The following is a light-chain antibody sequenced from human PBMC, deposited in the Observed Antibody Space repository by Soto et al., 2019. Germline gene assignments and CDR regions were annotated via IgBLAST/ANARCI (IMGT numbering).Light chain of an antibody. CDR2: EVN. CDR1: SSDVGAYNR. CDR3: SLSTSSSTVA. Sequence: QSALTQPPSVSASPGQSVTIPCTATSSDVGAYNRVSWYQQYPGTPPKLMISEVNNRPSGVPDRFSGSKSGNTASLTISGLQDDDEADYYCSLSTSSSTVAFGGGTKLTVL. J-gene: IGLJ2*01. V-gene: IGLV2-18*01.